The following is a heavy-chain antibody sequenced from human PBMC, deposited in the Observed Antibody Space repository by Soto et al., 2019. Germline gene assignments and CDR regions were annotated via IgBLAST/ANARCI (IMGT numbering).Heavy chain of an antibody. CDR1: GGSISSSSYY. CDR3: ARHLGYGSGYTWFDP. D-gene: IGHD3-10*01. Sequence: QLQLQESGPGLVKPSETLSLTCTVSGGSISSSSYYWGWIRQPPGKGLEWIGSIYYSGSTYYNPSLKSRVTISVDTSKNQFSLKLSSVTAADTAVYYCARHLGYGSGYTWFDPWGQGTLVTVSS. V-gene: IGHV4-39*01. CDR2: IYYSGST. J-gene: IGHJ5*02.